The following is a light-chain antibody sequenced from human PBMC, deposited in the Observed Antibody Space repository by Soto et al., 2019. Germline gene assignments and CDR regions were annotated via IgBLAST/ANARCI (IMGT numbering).Light chain of an antibody. J-gene: IGLJ1*01. V-gene: IGLV2-14*01. CDR1: SSDVGGYNY. Sequence: QSALTQPASVSGSHGQSITISCTGTSSDVGGYNYVSWYQHHPGKAPKLMIYDVNNRPSGISNRFFGSKSGNTASLTISGLQTEDEADYYCSSYSSSGTLYVFGTGTKLTVL. CDR2: DVN. CDR3: SSYSSSGTLYV.